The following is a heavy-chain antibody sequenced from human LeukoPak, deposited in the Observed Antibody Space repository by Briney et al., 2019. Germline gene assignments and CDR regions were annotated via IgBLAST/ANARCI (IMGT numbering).Heavy chain of an antibody. CDR2: ISSSSSTI. CDR3: ARGPRGYCSTSCYYPY. J-gene: IGHJ4*02. D-gene: IGHD2-2*01. V-gene: IGHV3-48*04. Sequence: GGSLRLSCAASGFTFSSYSMNWVRRAPGKGLEWVSYISSSSSTIYYADSVKGRFTISRDNAKNSLYLQMNSLRAEDTAVYYCARGPRGYCSTSCYYPYWGQGTLVTVSS. CDR1: GFTFSSYS.